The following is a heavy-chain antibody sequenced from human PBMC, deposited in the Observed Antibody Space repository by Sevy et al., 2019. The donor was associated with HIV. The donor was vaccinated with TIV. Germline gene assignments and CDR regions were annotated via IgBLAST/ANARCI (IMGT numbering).Heavy chain of an antibody. CDR2: ITTSGDSM. D-gene: IGHD1-20*01. CDR1: GFRFSASY. CDR3: EKHFDGIESEFDK. V-gene: IGHV3-11*01. Sequence: GGSLRLSCAVSGFRFSASYMTWIRQAPGKGLEWVSTITTSGDSMYYGDAVKGRFTLSRANSKNTLYLQMNSLKGDDTAVYYCEKHFDGIESEFDKWGPGTLVTVSS. J-gene: IGHJ4*02.